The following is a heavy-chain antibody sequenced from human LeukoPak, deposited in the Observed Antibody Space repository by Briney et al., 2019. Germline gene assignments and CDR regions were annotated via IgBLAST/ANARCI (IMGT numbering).Heavy chain of an antibody. CDR3: ANSPYGDWSFDF. D-gene: IGHD4-17*01. Sequence: GGSLRLSCAASGFTFSSCGMHWVRQAPGEGLEWVAFIRYHGRDKYYGDSVKGRFTISGDNSRNTLYLQMDSLRGEDTAVYYCANSPYGDWSFDFWGQGTLVTVSS. CDR2: IRYHGRDK. CDR1: GFTFSSCG. J-gene: IGHJ4*02. V-gene: IGHV3-30*02.